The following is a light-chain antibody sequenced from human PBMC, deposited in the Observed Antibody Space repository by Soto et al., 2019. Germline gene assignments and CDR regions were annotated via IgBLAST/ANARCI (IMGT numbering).Light chain of an antibody. Sequence: QSALTQPASVSGSPGQSITISCTGTTSFVGSYNLVSWYQQHTGKAPQVLIYEDTKRPSGVSNRFSGSISGSTASLTISGLQAEDEADYYRCSYVGDSTYVFGTGTKVTVL. CDR2: EDT. CDR3: CSYVGDSTYV. J-gene: IGLJ1*01. CDR1: TSFVGSYNL. V-gene: IGLV2-23*01.